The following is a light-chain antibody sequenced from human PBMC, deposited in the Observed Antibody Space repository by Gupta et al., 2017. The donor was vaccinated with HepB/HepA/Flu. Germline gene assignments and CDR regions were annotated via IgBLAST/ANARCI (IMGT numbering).Light chain of an antibody. CDR2: AAS. V-gene: IGKV1-16*01. J-gene: IGKJ5*01. CDR3: QQEHSSPFT. Sequence: DIQMTQSPSSLSASVGDRVTITCRASQGIGNYLAWFQQKPGAAPKSLIYAASRVQSGVPSRFSGSVSETDFTLTISNRQPEDFATYYCQQEHSSPFTFGQGTQVDIK. CDR1: QGIGNY.